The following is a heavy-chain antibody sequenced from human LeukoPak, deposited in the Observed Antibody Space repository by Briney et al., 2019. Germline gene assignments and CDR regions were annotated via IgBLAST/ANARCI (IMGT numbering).Heavy chain of an antibody. J-gene: IGHJ4*02. V-gene: IGHV1-3*01. D-gene: IGHD5-18*01. CDR2: INAGNGNT. CDR3: ARASYSYGLTTRY. Sequence: ASVKVSFQASGYTFTSYAMHWVRPAPGQRLGWMGWINAGNGNTKYSQKFQGRVTITRDTSASTAYMELSSLRSEDTALYYCARASYSYGLTTRYWGQGTLVTVSS. CDR1: GYTFTSYA.